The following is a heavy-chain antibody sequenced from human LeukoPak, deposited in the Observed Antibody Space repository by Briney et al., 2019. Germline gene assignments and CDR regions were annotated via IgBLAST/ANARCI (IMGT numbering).Heavy chain of an antibody. Sequence: PGGSLRLSCAASGFPFSTYTMNWVRQAPGKGLEWVSYITSGSGTIYYADSVKGRFTISRDNAKNSLYLQMNSLRDEDAAVYYCARAATYYYDSGTDYWGQGTLVTVSS. CDR2: ITSGSGTI. CDR3: ARAATYYYDSGTDY. J-gene: IGHJ4*02. CDR1: GFPFSTYT. D-gene: IGHD3-22*01. V-gene: IGHV3-48*02.